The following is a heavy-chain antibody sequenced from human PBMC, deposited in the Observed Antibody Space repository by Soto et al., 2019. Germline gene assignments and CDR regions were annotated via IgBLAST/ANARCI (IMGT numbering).Heavy chain of an antibody. CDR3: GRRQIVARIGLWYFDY. Sequence: AESLKISCKGSGYSFTSYWIGWVRQMPGKGLEWMGIIYPGDSDTRYSPSFQGQVTISAAMTISTAYLQWSSPEASDTALYSCGRRQIVARIGLWYFDYWGQGTLVTVSS. CDR1: GYSFTSYW. D-gene: IGHD5-12*01. J-gene: IGHJ4*02. CDR2: IYPGDSDT. V-gene: IGHV5-51*01.